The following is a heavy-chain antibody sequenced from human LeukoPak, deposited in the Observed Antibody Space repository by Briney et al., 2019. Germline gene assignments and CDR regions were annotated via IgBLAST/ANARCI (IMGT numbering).Heavy chain of an antibody. CDR1: GFTFSNYA. CDR2: IGDSGGST. J-gene: IGHJ4*02. CDR3: AREDYGDYFDY. D-gene: IGHD4-17*01. V-gene: IGHV3-23*01. Sequence: GGSLRLSCAASGFTFSNYAMSWVRQAPGKGLEWVSAIGDSGGSTYYPDSVKGRFTISRDKSKNTLFLQMNSLRAEDTAIYYCAREDYGDYFDYWGQGTLVTASS.